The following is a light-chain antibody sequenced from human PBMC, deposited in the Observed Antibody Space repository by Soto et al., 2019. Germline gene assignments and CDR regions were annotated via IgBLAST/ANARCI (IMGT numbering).Light chain of an antibody. Sequence: IVLTQSPGTLSLSPGERATLSCRASQTVSRDYLAWYHQKPGQAPRLLIYGASSRATGIPDRFSGSGSGTGFTLTISRLEPEDFAVYYCQQYGGSITFGQGTRLEIK. CDR1: QTVSRDY. CDR2: GAS. V-gene: IGKV3-20*01. CDR3: QQYGGSIT. J-gene: IGKJ5*01.